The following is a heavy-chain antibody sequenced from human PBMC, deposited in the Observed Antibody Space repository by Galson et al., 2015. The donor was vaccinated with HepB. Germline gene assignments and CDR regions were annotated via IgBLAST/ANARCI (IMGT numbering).Heavy chain of an antibody. V-gene: IGHV3-33*08. D-gene: IGHD1-7*01. CDR1: GFTFSNCG. Sequence: SLRLSCAASGFTFSNCGMHWVRQAPGKGLEWVAIIWYDGSNKYYADSVKGRFTISRDNSKNTLYLQMNSLRAENTAIYYCARERMNSPHDVFDMWGQGTMVT. CDR2: IWYDGSNK. CDR3: ARERMNSPHDVFDM. J-gene: IGHJ3*02.